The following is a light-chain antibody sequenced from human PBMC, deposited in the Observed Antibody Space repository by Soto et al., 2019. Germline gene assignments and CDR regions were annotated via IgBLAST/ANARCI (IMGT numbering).Light chain of an antibody. CDR3: CSYTTRNTLV. CDR2: DVT. J-gene: IGLJ3*02. V-gene: IGLV2-14*01. CDR1: SSDVGGYNF. Sequence: QSALIQPASVSGSPGQSITISCTGTSSDVGGYNFVSWYQRHPGKAPKLMIYDVTNRPSGVSNRFSGSKSGNTASLTISGIQAEDEADDYCCSYTTRNTLVFGGGTKLTVL.